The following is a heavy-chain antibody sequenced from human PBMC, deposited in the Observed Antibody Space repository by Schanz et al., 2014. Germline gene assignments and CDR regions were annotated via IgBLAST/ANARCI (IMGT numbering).Heavy chain of an antibody. CDR2: ISYDGVNT. CDR1: GFPFSSYA. D-gene: IGHD3-9*01. CDR3: AKHVRSLTGNDY. V-gene: IGHV3-30-3*02. Sequence: QVQLVESGGGVVQPGGSLRLSCAASGFPFSSYALHWVRQAPGKGLEWVAVISYDGVNTYYADSVKGRFTISRDNSKNTLYLQMNSLRGEDTAVYYCAKHVRSLTGNDYWGQGILVAVSS. J-gene: IGHJ4*02.